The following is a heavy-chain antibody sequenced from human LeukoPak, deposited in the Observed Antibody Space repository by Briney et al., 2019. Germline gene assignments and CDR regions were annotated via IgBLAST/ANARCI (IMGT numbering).Heavy chain of an antibody. CDR3: ARDGYNPRSYFQH. CDR2: IYYSGST. CDR1: GGSISSYY. V-gene: IGHV4-59*01. J-gene: IGHJ1*01. Sequence: SETLSLTCTVSGGSISSYYWSWIRQPPGKGLEWIGYIYYSGSTNYNPSLKSRVTISVDTSKNQFSLKLSSVTAADTAVYYCARDGYNPRSYFQHWGQGTLVTVSS. D-gene: IGHD5-24*01.